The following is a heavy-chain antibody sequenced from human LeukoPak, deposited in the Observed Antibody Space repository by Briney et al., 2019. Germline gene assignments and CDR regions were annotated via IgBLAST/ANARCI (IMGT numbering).Heavy chain of an antibody. Sequence: GASVKVSCKASGYTFTGYYMHWVRQAPGQGLEWMGGIIPIFGTANYAQKFQGRVTITADESTSTAYMELSSLRSEDTAVYYCARERCSGGSCYFDYWGQGTLVTVSS. J-gene: IGHJ4*02. CDR1: GYTFTGYY. D-gene: IGHD2-15*01. CDR3: ARERCSGGSCYFDY. CDR2: IIPIFGTA. V-gene: IGHV1-69*13.